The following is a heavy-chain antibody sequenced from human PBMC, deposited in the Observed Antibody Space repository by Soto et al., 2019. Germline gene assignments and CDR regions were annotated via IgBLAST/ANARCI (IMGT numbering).Heavy chain of an antibody. CDR3: ARGGIYSSSFDY. CDR1: GFTFSSYA. Sequence: QVQLVESGGGVVQPGRSLRLSCAASGFTFSSYAIHWVRQAPGKGLEWLAVISFDGSNKYYADSVKGRFTISRDNSKNTLDLQMNRLRPGDTGGFYCARGGIYSSSFDYWGQGTLVTVSS. CDR2: ISFDGSNK. V-gene: IGHV3-30-3*01. J-gene: IGHJ4*02. D-gene: IGHD6-6*01.